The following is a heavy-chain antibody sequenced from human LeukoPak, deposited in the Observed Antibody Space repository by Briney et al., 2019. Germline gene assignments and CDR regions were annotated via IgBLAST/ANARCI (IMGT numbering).Heavy chain of an antibody. V-gene: IGHV3-7*04. CDR1: GFTFSAYT. D-gene: IGHD1-20*01. CDR2: IRHNGGEK. Sequence: GGSLRLSCAASGFTFSAYTMSWVRQAPGKGLEWVADIRHNGGEKYYADSVKGRFTISRDNAKNTLFLQMNSLRAEDTSVYYGERGLLASRSISGIDVVVDCWVQGSLVTVS. CDR3: ERGLLASRSISGIDVVVDC. J-gene: IGHJ4*02.